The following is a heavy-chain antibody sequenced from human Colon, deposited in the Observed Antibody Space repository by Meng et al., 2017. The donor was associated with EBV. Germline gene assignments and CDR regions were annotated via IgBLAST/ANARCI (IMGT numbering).Heavy chain of an antibody. CDR1: GGSFSGYY. CDR3: ARRVRGVISWFDP. CDR2: INHSGST. J-gene: IGHJ5*02. Sequence: QVQLQQWGAGPLKPSGTLSLTCAVYGGSFSGYYWSWIRQPPGKGLEWIGEINHSGSTNYNPSLKSRVTISVDTSKNQFSLKLSSVTAADTAVYYCARRVRGVISWFDPWGQGTLVTVSS. V-gene: IGHV4-34*01. D-gene: IGHD3-10*01.